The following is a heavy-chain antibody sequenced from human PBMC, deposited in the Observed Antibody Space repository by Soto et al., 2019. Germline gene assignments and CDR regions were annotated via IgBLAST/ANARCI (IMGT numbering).Heavy chain of an antibody. CDR3: AREDDGGDRDYYGLDV. CDR2: IHYSGSI. Sequence: QVQLQQSGPGLVKPSQTLSLTCTVSGGSISYEYYHWTWIRQSPGKGLEWLGSIHYSGSIIYNPSLKRRATISVDTSKNQFSLQLSSVTAADTAVYFCAREDDGGDRDYYGLDVWGQGTTVTVSS. J-gene: IGHJ6*02. V-gene: IGHV4-30-4*08. D-gene: IGHD2-21*02. CDR1: GGSISYEYYH.